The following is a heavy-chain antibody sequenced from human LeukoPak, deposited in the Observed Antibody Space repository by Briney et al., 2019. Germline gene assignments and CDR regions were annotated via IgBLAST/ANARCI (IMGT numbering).Heavy chain of an antibody. CDR3: ASGKVVTPFDY. V-gene: IGHV4-39*07. J-gene: IGHJ4*02. Sequence: SETLSLTCTVSGGSISSSSYYWGWIRQPPGKGLEWIGSIYYSGSTYYNPPLKSRVTISVDTSKNQFSLKLSSVTAADTAVYYCASGKVVTPFDYWGQGTLVTVSS. D-gene: IGHD4-23*01. CDR1: GGSISSSSYY. CDR2: IYYSGST.